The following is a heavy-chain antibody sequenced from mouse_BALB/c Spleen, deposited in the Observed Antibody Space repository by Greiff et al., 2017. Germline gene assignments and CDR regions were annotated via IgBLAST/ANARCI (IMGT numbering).Heavy chain of an antibody. CDR2: IWGDGST. CDR1: GFSLTGYG. V-gene: IGHV2-6-7*01. J-gene: IGHJ2*01. CDR3: ARAYYYGSSPYYFDY. D-gene: IGHD1-1*01. Sequence: VKLVESGPGLVAPSQSLSITCTVSGFSLTGYGVNWVRQPPGKGLEWLGMIWGDGSTDYNSALKSRLSISKDNSKSQVFLKMNSLQTDDTARYYCARAYYYGSSPYYFDYWGQGTTLTVSS.